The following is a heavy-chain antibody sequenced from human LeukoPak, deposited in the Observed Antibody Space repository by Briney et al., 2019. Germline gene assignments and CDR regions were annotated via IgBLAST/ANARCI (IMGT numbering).Heavy chain of an antibody. CDR3: ARRPLYLIAAAGLYYFDY. V-gene: IGHV4-39*01. CDR1: GGSISSSSYY. D-gene: IGHD6-13*01. Sequence: SETLSLTCTVSGGSISSSSYYWGWIRQPPGKGLEWIGSIYYSGSTYYNPSLKSRVTISVDTSKNQFSLKLSSVTAADTAVYYCARRPLYLIAAAGLYYFDYWGQGTLVTVSS. CDR2: IYYSGST. J-gene: IGHJ4*02.